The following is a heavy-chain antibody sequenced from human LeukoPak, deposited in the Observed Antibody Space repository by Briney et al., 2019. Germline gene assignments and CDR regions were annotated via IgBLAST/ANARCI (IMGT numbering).Heavy chain of an antibody. D-gene: IGHD3-22*01. J-gene: IGHJ4*02. V-gene: IGHV3-64D*06. Sequence: GGSLRLSCSASGFIFSSCNMHWVRQAPGKGLEYVSAISSNGVSTYYADSVRGRFTISRDNSKNTLYLRMSTLRTEDTAVYYCVKDLGRSTYYSSFDYWGQGTLVTVSS. CDR1: GFIFSSCN. CDR3: VKDLGRSTYYSSFDY. CDR2: ISSNGVST.